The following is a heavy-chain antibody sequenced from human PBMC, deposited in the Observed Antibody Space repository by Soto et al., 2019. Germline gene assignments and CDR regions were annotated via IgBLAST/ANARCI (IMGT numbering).Heavy chain of an antibody. Sequence: PTLVNSRQTRTLTFTISGFSLSTDGMCVSWIRQRPGNALEWLARIDLDDDKDYCTSLKTRLTISKDTSKNQAVLTLTKLDPADTATYYCARVWWFGEKEYFQNWGQGTLVTVSS. D-gene: IGHD2-21*01. CDR3: ARVWWFGEKEYFQN. J-gene: IGHJ1*01. CDR1: GFSLSTDGMC. CDR2: IDLDDDK. V-gene: IGHV2-70*11.